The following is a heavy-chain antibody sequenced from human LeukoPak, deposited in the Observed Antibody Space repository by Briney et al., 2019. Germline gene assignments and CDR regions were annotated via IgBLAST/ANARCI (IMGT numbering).Heavy chain of an antibody. V-gene: IGHV3-7*03. CDR2: IKQDGSEK. CDR3: ALNGSPFDY. CDR1: GFTFSSHW. Sequence: PGGSLRLSCAASGFTFSSHWMSWVRQAPGKGLEWVANIKQDGSEKYYVDSVKGRFTISRDNAKKSLYLQMNSLRADDTAVYYCALNGSPFDYWGQGTLVTVSS. J-gene: IGHJ4*02. D-gene: IGHD3-10*01.